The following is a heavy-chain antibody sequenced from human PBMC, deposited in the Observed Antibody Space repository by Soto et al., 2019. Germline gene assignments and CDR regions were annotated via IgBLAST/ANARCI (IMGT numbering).Heavy chain of an antibody. CDR3: AKDVRSSGWYDAFDI. Sequence: GGSLRLSCAASGFTFDDYAMHWVRQAPGKGLEWVSGISWNSGSIGYADSVKGRFTISRDNAKNSLYLQMNSLRAEDTALYYCAKDVRSSGWYDAFDIWGQGTMVTVSS. CDR1: GFTFDDYA. V-gene: IGHV3-9*01. CDR2: ISWNSGSI. D-gene: IGHD6-19*01. J-gene: IGHJ3*02.